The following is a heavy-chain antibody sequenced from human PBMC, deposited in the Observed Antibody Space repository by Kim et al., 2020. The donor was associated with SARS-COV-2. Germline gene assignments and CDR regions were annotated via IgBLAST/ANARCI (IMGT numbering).Heavy chain of an antibody. Sequence: GGSLRLSCVASGFTFSDYRMHWVRQAPGKRLEWGAAISEDGSDRFYTDSVKGRFTISRDNSKNTLHLQMNGLRAEDTAVFYCARIAVTGTGGPFDYWGQGTLVTVSS. J-gene: IGHJ4*02. CDR1: GFTFSDYR. V-gene: IGHV3-30-3*01. CDR2: ISEDGSDR. CDR3: ARIAVTGTGGPFDY. D-gene: IGHD6-19*01.